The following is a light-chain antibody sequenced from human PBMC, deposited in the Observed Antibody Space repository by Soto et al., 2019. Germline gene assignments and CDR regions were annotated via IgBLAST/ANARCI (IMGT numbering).Light chain of an antibody. Sequence: EIVLTQSPGTLSLSPGERATLSCRASQDVSSTYLAWYQQKPGQAPRLLIYGASSRATGIPDRFSGSGSGTDFTLTISRLEPEEFAVYYCQQYGSSPSTFGQGTRLEIK. CDR1: QDVSSTY. V-gene: IGKV3-20*01. CDR2: GAS. J-gene: IGKJ5*01. CDR3: QQYGSSPST.